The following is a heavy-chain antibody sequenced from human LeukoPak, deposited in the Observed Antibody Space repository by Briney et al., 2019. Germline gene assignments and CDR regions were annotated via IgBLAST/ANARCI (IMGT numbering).Heavy chain of an antibody. V-gene: IGHV4-34*01. CDR1: GGSFSGYY. D-gene: IGHD6-6*01. CDR3: ARRRSIAARPKGRAFDI. J-gene: IGHJ3*02. Sequence: SETLSLTCAVYGGSFSGYYWSWIRQPPGKGLEWIGEINHSGSTNYNPSLKSRVTISVDTSKNQFSLKLSSVTAADTAVYYCARRRSIAARPKGRAFDIWGHGTMVTVSS. CDR2: INHSGST.